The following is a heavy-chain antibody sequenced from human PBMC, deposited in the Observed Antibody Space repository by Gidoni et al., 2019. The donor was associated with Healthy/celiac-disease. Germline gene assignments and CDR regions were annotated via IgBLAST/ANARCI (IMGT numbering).Heavy chain of an antibody. V-gene: IGHV1-3*01. J-gene: IGHJ5*02. CDR1: GYTFTSYA. CDR3: AIGEELNWFDP. CDR2: INAGNGNT. Sequence: QVQLVQSGAEGKKPGASVQGSCKASGYTFTSYAMHWVRQAPGQRLEWMGWINAGNGNTKYSQKFQGRVTITRDTSASTAYMERSSLRSEDTAVYYCAIGEELNWFDPWGQATLVTVSS. D-gene: IGHD4-17*01.